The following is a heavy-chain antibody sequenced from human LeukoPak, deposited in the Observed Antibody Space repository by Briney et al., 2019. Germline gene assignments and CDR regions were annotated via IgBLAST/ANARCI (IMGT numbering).Heavy chain of an antibody. CDR3: VKSYSSSWYAFDI. V-gene: IGHV3-64D*06. CDR2: IVSTGGST. Sequence: PPGGSLRLSCSASGFTFSGYAMHWVRQAPGKGLEHVSVIVSTGGSTYYADPVKGRFTISRDNSKNTLYLQMSSLRAEDTAVYYCVKSYSSSWYAFDIWGQGTMVTVSS. D-gene: IGHD6-13*01. CDR1: GFTFSGYA. J-gene: IGHJ3*02.